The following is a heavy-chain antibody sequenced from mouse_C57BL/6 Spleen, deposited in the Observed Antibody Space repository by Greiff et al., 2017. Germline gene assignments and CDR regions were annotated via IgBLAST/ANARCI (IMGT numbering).Heavy chain of an antibody. Sequence: QVHVKQSGAELVKPGASVKISCKASGYAFSSYWMNWVKQRPGKGLEWIGQIYPGDGDTNYNGKFKGKATLTADKSSSTAYMQLSSLTSEDSAVYFCARRGVTLGNFDVWGTGTTVTVSS. D-gene: IGHD2-2*01. J-gene: IGHJ1*03. CDR3: ARRGVTLGNFDV. V-gene: IGHV1-80*01. CDR2: IYPGDGDT. CDR1: GYAFSSYW.